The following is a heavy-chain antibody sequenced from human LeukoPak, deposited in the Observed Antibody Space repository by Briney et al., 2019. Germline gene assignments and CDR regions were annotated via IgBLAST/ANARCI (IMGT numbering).Heavy chain of an antibody. D-gene: IGHD4-23*01. CDR3: AREGLTSTPNNAFDI. CDR2: IWSDENKK. CDR1: GFTFSSYG. J-gene: IGHJ3*02. Sequence: GGSLRLSCAATGFTFSSYGMHWVRQAPGKGLEWVAVIWSDENKKFYADSVKGRFTISRDNFKSTLYLQMDSLRVEDTAVYYCAREGLTSTPNNAFDIWGQGSVVTVSS. V-gene: IGHV3-33*01.